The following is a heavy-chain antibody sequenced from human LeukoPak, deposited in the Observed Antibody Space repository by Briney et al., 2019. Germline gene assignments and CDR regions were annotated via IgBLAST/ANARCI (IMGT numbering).Heavy chain of an antibody. Sequence: SETLSLTCTVSGGSISSYYWSWIQQPPGKGLEWIGYIYYSGSTNYNPSLKSRVTISVDTSKNQFSLKLSSVTAADTAVYYCARGAAMVPIDYWGQGTLVTVSS. V-gene: IGHV4-59*01. CDR1: GGSISSYY. CDR2: IYYSGST. CDR3: ARGAAMVPIDY. D-gene: IGHD5-18*01. J-gene: IGHJ4*02.